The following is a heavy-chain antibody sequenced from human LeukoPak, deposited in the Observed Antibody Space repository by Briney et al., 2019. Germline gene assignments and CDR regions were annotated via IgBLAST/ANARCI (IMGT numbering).Heavy chain of an antibody. CDR2: INHSGST. D-gene: IGHD6-13*01. J-gene: IGHJ5*02. CDR3: ARVERKSSSWYGQGLNWFAP. Sequence: PSETLSLTCAVYGGSFSGYYWRWIRQPPGKGLEWIGEINHSGSTNYNPSLKSRVTISVDTSKNQFSLKLISVTAADTAVYYCARVERKSSSWYGQGLNWFAPWGQGTLVTVSS. CDR1: GGSFSGYY. V-gene: IGHV4-34*01.